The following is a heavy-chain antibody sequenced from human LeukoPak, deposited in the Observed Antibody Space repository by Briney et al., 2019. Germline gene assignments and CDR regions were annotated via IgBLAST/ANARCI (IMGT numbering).Heavy chain of an antibody. CDR1: GFTFSDYS. J-gene: IGHJ5*02. D-gene: IGHD4-11*01. V-gene: IGHV3-21*01. CDR3: ARAHIQDYTIVGLVDH. CDR2: ISSRSTYA. Sequence: GGSLRLSCAASGFTFSDYSMNWVRQTPGQGLEWVSSISSRSTYAYYADSVRGRFTVSRDSAKNSLFLQMDNLRVEDTAIYYCARAHIQDYTIVGLVDHWGQGTLVTISS.